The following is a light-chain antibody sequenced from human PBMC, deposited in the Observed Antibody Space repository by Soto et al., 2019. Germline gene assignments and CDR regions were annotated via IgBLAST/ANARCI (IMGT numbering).Light chain of an antibody. Sequence: ENMLTQSPATLSLSPGERATLSCRASQYVSSFLAWYQQKAGQAPRLLIYDASNRATGIPARFSGSGSGTDFTLTISSLEPEDFAVYYCQQRSNWPRGTFGQGTRLEIK. CDR3: QQRSNWPRGT. J-gene: IGKJ5*01. CDR1: QYVSSF. V-gene: IGKV3-11*01. CDR2: DAS.